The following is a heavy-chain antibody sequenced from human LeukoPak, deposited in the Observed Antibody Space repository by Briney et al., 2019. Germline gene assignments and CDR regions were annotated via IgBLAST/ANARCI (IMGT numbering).Heavy chain of an antibody. V-gene: IGHV4-59*01. D-gene: IGHD1-1*01. Sequence: SETLSLTCTVSGGSISSYYWSWIRQPPGKGLEWIGYIYYSGSTNYNPSLKSRVTISVDTSKNQFSLKLSSVTAADTAGYYCARDLPWSRDLAFYIWGQGKMVTVSS. CDR2: IYYSGST. CDR3: ARDLPWSRDLAFYI. CDR1: GGSISSYY. J-gene: IGHJ3*02.